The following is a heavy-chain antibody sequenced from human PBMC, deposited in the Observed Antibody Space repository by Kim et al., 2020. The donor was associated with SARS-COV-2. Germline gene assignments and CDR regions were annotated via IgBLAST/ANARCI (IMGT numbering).Heavy chain of an antibody. Sequence: GGSLRLSCAASGFTFSSYSMNWVRQAPGKGLEWVSSISSSSSYIYYADSVKGRFTISRDNAKNSLYLQMNSLRAEDTAVYYCARGAPTTVTTDYYYYYGMDVWGQGTTVTVSS. J-gene: IGHJ6*02. D-gene: IGHD4-17*01. V-gene: IGHV3-21*01. CDR2: ISSSSSYI. CDR1: GFTFSSYS. CDR3: ARGAPTTVTTDYYYYYGMDV.